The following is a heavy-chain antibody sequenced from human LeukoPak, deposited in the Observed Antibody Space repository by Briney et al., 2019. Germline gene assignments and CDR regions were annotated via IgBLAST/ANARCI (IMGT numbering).Heavy chain of an antibody. Sequence: SETLSLTCAFSGGSVSDDFWHWIRQPPGKGLEWIGYIHYSGSSNYNPSLKGRVTMSADTSRNQFSLKLTSVTAADTAVYYCARLVSGWPYFDSWGQGTLVTVSS. J-gene: IGHJ4*02. D-gene: IGHD6-19*01. CDR3: ARLVSGWPYFDS. CDR2: IHYSGSS. CDR1: GGSVSDDF. V-gene: IGHV4-59*08.